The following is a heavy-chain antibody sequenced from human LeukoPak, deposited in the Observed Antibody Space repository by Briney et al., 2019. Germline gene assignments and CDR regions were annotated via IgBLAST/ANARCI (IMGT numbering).Heavy chain of an antibody. Sequence: ASVKVSCKASGGTFSSYAISWVRQAPGQGLEWVGGIIPIFGTANYAQKFQGRVTITTDESTSTAYMELSSLRSEDTAVYYCAGAEGIAVARLRFDYYYYMDVWGKGTTVTVSS. V-gene: IGHV1-69*05. J-gene: IGHJ6*03. D-gene: IGHD6-19*01. CDR2: IIPIFGTA. CDR3: AGAEGIAVARLRFDYYYYMDV. CDR1: GGTFSSYA.